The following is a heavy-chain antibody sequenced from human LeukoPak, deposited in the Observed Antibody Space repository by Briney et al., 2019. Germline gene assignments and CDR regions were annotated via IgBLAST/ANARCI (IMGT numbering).Heavy chain of an antibody. CDR2: IYSTGDA. V-gene: IGHV4-38-2*01. D-gene: IGHD3-22*01. CDR1: GYSISSGYY. CDR3: ARVLYDTRTFDY. J-gene: IGHJ4*02. Sequence: SETLSLTCDVSGYSISSGYYWAWIRQTPGKGLQYIGMIYSTGDAYYSPSLKSRVTMSVDTSKNQFSLQPTSVTGADTAIYYCARVLYDTRTFDYWGQGTLVTVSS.